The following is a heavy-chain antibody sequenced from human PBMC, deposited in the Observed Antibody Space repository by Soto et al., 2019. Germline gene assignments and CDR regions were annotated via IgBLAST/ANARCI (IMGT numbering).Heavy chain of an antibody. D-gene: IGHD3-22*01. Sequence: EVQLVESGGGLVQPGGSLRLSCAAAGFTFSDHYMDWVRQAPGKGLEWVGRTRNKANSYTTEYAASVKGRFTVSRDDSNNSLYRQMNSLKTEDTAVYYCARVDTSGYYSFDYWGQGTLVTVSS. J-gene: IGHJ4*02. CDR3: ARVDTSGYYSFDY. CDR2: TRNKANSYTT. V-gene: IGHV3-72*01. CDR1: GFTFSDHY.